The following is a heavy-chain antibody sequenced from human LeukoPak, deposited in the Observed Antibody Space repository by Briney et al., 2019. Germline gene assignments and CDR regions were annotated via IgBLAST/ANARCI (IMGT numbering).Heavy chain of an antibody. D-gene: IGHD3-10*01. V-gene: IGHV3-48*03. Sequence: GGSLRLSCAASGFSFSSYEMNCVRQGPGKGLEWVSYISGSGTTIYDADSVKGRFTISRDNAKNTLYLHLNSLTAEDTAIYYCVRDEIRSGAFDIWGQGTMVTVSS. CDR3: VRDEIRSGAFDI. CDR1: GFSFSSYE. CDR2: ISGSGTTI. J-gene: IGHJ3*02.